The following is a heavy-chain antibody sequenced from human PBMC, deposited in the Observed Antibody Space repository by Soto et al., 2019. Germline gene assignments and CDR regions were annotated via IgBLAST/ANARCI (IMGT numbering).Heavy chain of an antibody. CDR2: ISGSGGST. J-gene: IGHJ3*02. Sequence: GGSLRLSCAASGFTFSSYAMSWVRQAPGKGLEWVSAISGSGGSTYYADSVKGRFTISRDNSKNTLYLQMNRLRAEDTAVYYCAKDELFGYNWNRGVGAFDIWGQGTMVTVSS. CDR1: GFTFSSYA. CDR3: AKDELFGYNWNRGVGAFDI. D-gene: IGHD1-20*01. V-gene: IGHV3-23*01.